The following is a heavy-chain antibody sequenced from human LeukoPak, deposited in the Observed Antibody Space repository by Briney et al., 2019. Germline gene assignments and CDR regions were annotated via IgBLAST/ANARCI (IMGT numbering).Heavy chain of an antibody. CDR1: GGSISSGSYY. V-gene: IGHV4-61*02. D-gene: IGHD2-15*01. J-gene: IGHJ4*02. CDR3: ARGGGSN. CDR2: IYTSGST. Sequence: PSQTLSLTRTVSGGSISSGSYYWRWLRQPAGKGLEWIGRIYTSGSTNYNPSLKSRVTISVDTSKNQFSLKLSSVTAADTAVYYCARGGGSNWGQGTLVTVSS.